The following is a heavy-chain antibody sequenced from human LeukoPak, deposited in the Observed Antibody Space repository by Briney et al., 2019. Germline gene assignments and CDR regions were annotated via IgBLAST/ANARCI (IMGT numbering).Heavy chain of an antibody. V-gene: IGHV3-74*01. Sequence: PGGSLRLSCAASGFTFSSYWMHWVRQAPGKGLVWVSRINTDGSSTSYADPVKGRFTISRDNAKNTLYLQMNSLRAEDTAVYYCVTQARPLHVNYYYYMDVWGKGTTVTVSS. CDR3: VTQARPLHVNYYYYMDV. D-gene: IGHD6-6*01. CDR2: INTDGSST. CDR1: GFTFSSYW. J-gene: IGHJ6*03.